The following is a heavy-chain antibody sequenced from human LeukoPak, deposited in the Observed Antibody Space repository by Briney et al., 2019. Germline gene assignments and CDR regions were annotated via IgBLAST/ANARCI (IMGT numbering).Heavy chain of an antibody. CDR1: GGSFSGYY. Sequence: SETLSLACAVYGGSFSGYYWSWIRQPPGKGLEWIGEINHSGSTNYNPSLKSRVTISVDTSKNQFSLKLSSVTAADTAVYYCARGPPLRYFDWLLCDYWGQGTLVTVSS. CDR2: INHSGST. J-gene: IGHJ4*02. D-gene: IGHD3-9*01. V-gene: IGHV4-34*01. CDR3: ARGPPLRYFDWLLCDY.